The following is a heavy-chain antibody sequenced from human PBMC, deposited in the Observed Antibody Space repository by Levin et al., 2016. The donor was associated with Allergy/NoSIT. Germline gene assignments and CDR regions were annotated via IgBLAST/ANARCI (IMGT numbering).Heavy chain of an antibody. J-gene: IGHJ5*02. CDR2: ISWNSGNI. Sequence: SLKISCAASGFTFDDYAMHWVRQVPGKGLEWVSGISWNSGNIDYADSVKGRFTISRDNAKNSLFLQMNSLRAEDTALYYCAKGFGAGTRRTWFDTWGQGTLVTVSS. CDR1: GFTFDDYA. V-gene: IGHV3-9*01. D-gene: IGHD6-13*01. CDR3: AKGFGAGTRRTWFDT.